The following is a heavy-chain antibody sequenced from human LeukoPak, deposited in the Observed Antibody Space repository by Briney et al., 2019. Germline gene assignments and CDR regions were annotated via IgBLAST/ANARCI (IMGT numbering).Heavy chain of an antibody. D-gene: IGHD6-19*01. CDR1: GGSISSSSYY. V-gene: IGHV4-39*01. CDR2: IYYSGST. J-gene: IGHJ4*02. CDR3: ARIEQGSSGAVAGFDY. Sequence: SETLSLTCTVSGGSISSSSYYWGWIRQPPGKGLEWIGTIYYSGSTYYNPSLETRVTISVDTSKNQFSLKVNSVTAADTAVYYCARIEQGSSGAVAGFDYWRQGTLVTVSS.